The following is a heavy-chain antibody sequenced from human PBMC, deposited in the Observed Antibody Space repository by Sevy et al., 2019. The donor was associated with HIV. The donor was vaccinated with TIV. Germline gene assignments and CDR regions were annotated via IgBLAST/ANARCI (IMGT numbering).Heavy chain of an antibody. J-gene: IGHJ4*02. D-gene: IGHD6-19*01. Sequence: SETLSLTCTVSGGSISSHYCSWIRQPPGKGLEWIGYINYSGSTNYNPSLKSRVTISIDTSKNQFSLKLTSVTAADTAVYYCARDPITVAPYFDYWSQGTLVTVSS. CDR3: ARDPITVAPYFDY. CDR2: INYSGST. V-gene: IGHV4-59*11. CDR1: GGSISSHY.